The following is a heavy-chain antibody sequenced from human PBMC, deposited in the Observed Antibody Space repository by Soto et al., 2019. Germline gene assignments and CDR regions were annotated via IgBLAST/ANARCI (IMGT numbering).Heavy chain of an antibody. CDR1: GFTFSNYW. V-gene: IGHV3-74*01. Sequence: EVQLVESGGGLVQPGGSLRLSCAASGFTFSNYWMHWVRQASGKGLVWVSHMNTDGSITNYADSVKGRFTISRDNAKNTLYLQMNSLRAEDTAVYYCARGPGWGLDVWGQGTTVTVSS. CDR3: ARGPGWGLDV. CDR2: MNTDGSIT. J-gene: IGHJ6*02.